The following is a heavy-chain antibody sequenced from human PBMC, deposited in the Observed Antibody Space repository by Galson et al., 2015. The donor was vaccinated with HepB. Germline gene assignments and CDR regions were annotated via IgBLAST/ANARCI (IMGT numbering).Heavy chain of an antibody. Sequence: SLRLSCAASGFTFGTDWMHWVRQAPGRGLVWVSRINTEGTYTTYADSVKGRFTISRDNAKSTLYLQLNSLRAEDTAVYYCVSFGVAWQISCWGQGALVTVSS. V-gene: IGHV3-74*01. CDR3: VSFGVAWQISC. CDR1: GFTFGTDW. J-gene: IGHJ4*02. CDR2: INTEGTYT. D-gene: IGHD3-3*01.